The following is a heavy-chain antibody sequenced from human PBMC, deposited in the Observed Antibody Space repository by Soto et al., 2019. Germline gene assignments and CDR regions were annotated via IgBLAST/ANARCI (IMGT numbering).Heavy chain of an antibody. CDR3: ATDSRETVVMPGTKPGYYYYFYGMDV. Sequence: EVQLVESGGGLVQPGGSLRLSCAASGFTFSTYWMSWVRQALGKGLEWVASRKEDGSEKYYVDSVKGRVTISRDNARNSLSLQMNSLRAEDTAVYYCATDSRETVVMPGTKPGYYYYFYGMDVWGQGTTVTVSS. CDR2: RKEDGSEK. J-gene: IGHJ6*02. CDR1: GFTFSTYW. D-gene: IGHD2-8*01. V-gene: IGHV3-7*03.